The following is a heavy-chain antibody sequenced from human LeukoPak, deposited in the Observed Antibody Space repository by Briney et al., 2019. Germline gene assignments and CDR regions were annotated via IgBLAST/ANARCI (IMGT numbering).Heavy chain of an antibody. J-gene: IGHJ4*02. V-gene: IGHV1-69*13. CDR3: ATTWGYGGSYFEF. CDR2: IIPIFGTA. CDR1: GGTFSSYA. Sequence: VASVKVSCKASGGTFSSYAISWVRQAPGQGLEWMGGIIPIFGTANYAQKFQGRVTITADESTSTAYMELSSLRSEDTAVYYCATTWGYGGSYFEFWGQGTLVTVSS. D-gene: IGHD4-23*01.